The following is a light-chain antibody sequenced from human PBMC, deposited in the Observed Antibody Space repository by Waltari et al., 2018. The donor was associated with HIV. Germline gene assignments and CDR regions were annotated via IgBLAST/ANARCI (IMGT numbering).Light chain of an antibody. J-gene: IGLJ3*02. V-gene: IGLV3-1*01. Sequence: SYELTQSPSVSVSPGQTASIPCSGHNLVDKYVSWYQQRPGQPPKLVLYEDSKRPSGIPERFSGSNSWNTATLTISGTQPMDEADYYCQAWDNSIGLFGGGTKLTVL. CDR1: NLVDKY. CDR3: QAWDNSIGL. CDR2: EDS.